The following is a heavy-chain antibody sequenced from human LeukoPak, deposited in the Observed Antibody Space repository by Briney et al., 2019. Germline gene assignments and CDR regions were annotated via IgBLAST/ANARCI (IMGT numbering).Heavy chain of an antibody. J-gene: IGHJ3*02. CDR3: ARRSVGSGWFDAFDI. V-gene: IGHV4-59*08. CDR2: IYYSGST. D-gene: IGHD6-19*01. CDR1: GGSISSYY. Sequence: PSETLSLTCTVSGGSISSYYWSWIRQPPGKGLEWIGYIYYSGSTSCNPSLKSRVTISVTTSKNQFSLKLSSVTAADTAVYYCARRSVGSGWFDAFDIWGQGTMVTVSS.